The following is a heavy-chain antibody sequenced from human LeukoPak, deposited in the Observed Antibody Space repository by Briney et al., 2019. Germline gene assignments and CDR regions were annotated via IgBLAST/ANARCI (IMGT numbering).Heavy chain of an antibody. D-gene: IGHD3-3*01. CDR2: INPSGGST. V-gene: IGHV1-46*01. J-gene: IGHJ6*02. CDR3: ARRTHYDFWSGYYVGGMDV. CDR1: GYTFTSYY. Sequence: GASVKVSCKASGYTFTSYYMHWVRQAPGQGLEWMGIINPSGGSTSYAQKFQGRVTMTRNTSISTAYMELSSLRSEDTAVYYCARRTHYDFWSGYYVGGMDVWGQGTTVTVSS.